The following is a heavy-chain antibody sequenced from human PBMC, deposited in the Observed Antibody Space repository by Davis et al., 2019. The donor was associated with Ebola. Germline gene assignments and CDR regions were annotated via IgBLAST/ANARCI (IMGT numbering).Heavy chain of an antibody. J-gene: IGHJ6*04. CDR2: IIPIFGTT. Sequence: SVKVSCKASGYAFTDYGVTWVRQAPGQGLEWMGGIIPIFGTTNYAQDFQGRVTITADESTRTAYMDLSSLRSQDTAVYYCARVIGSNSWKYGMDVWGKGTMVTVSS. CDR3: ARVIGSNSWKYGMDV. CDR1: GYAFTDYG. D-gene: IGHD2-2*01. V-gene: IGHV1-69*13.